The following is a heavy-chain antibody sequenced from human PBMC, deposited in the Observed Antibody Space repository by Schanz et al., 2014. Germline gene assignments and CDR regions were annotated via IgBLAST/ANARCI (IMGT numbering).Heavy chain of an antibody. D-gene: IGHD3-10*01. CDR3: ARGPIPIQGVPMDF. J-gene: IGHJ4*02. CDR2: IGYDGSEK. Sequence: VQLLESGGTVVQPGGSLRLSCATSGLNFDYYGMNWVRQAPGKGLEWVANIGYDGSEKYYVDSVKGRFTISRDNSKDTLYLQMSGLTPEDTAVYYCARGPIPIQGVPMDFWGQGTLVTVSS. V-gene: IGHV3-33*01. CDR1: GLNFDYYG.